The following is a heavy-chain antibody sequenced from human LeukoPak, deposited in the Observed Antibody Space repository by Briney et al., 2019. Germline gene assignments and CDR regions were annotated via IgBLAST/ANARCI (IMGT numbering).Heavy chain of an antibody. D-gene: IGHD3-3*01. J-gene: IGHJ4*02. CDR3: ARLKDDVAKFDY. CDR1: GSDFSRYW. Sequence: GRSLRLSCAGSGSDFSRYWMAWVRQAPGKGLEWVASINQDVSRTHYVDSVKGRFTISRDNAKSSLFLQMTSLRVEDTAVYYCARLKDDVAKFDYWGQGTLVTVSS. V-gene: IGHV3-7*01. CDR2: INQDVSRT.